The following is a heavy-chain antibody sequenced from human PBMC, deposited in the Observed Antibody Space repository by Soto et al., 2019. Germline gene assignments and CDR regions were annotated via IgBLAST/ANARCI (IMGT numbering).Heavy chain of an antibody. CDR3: ARGRSSSSFFRGVYGMDV. J-gene: IGHJ6*02. Sequence: SETLSLTCAVYGGSFSGYYWSWIRQPPGKGLEWIGEINHSGSTNYNPSLKSRVTISVDTSKNQFSLKLSSVTAADTAVYYCARGRSSSSFFRGVYGMDVWGQGTTVTVSS. D-gene: IGHD6-6*01. V-gene: IGHV4-34*01. CDR1: GGSFSGYY. CDR2: INHSGST.